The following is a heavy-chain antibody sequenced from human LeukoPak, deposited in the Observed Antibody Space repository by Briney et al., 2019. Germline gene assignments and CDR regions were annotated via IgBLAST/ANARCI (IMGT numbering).Heavy chain of an antibody. CDR3: AKDLGGHGRAAALDY. Sequence: PGGSLRLSCAASGFTFDDYAMHWVRQAPGKGLEWVSGMSWNSGSIGYADSVKGRFTNSRDNAKNSLYLQMNSLRAEDTALYYCAKDLGGHGRAAALDYWGQGTLVTVSS. V-gene: IGHV3-9*01. CDR2: MSWNSGSI. CDR1: GFTFDDYA. D-gene: IGHD6-13*01. J-gene: IGHJ4*02.